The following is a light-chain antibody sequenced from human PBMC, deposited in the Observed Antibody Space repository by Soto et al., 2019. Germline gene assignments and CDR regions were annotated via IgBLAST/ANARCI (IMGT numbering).Light chain of an antibody. CDR2: GAS. CDR1: QSVRSTF. CDR3: QQYHDSPMNT. J-gene: IGKJ2*01. V-gene: IGKV3-20*01. Sequence: VLPQSPDTLSLSPGDRATLSCRASQSVRSTFLAWYQQKPGQAPRLLIYGASNRAAGIPERLSGSASGTEFTLTISRLEPDDSAVYYCQQYHDSPMNTFGQGTKLQIK.